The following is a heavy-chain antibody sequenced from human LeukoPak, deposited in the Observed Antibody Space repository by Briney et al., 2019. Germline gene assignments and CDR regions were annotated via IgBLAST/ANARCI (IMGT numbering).Heavy chain of an antibody. CDR3: ARPVPSRLGWFDP. Sequence: SQTLSLTCPISGDSVSSNSAAWNWIRQSPSRGLEGLGSTYYRSKRYNHYAVSVKSRINITPDTSKNQFSLQLNSVTPEDTAVYYCARPVPSRLGWFDPWGQGTLVTVSS. V-gene: IGHV6-1*01. D-gene: IGHD1-1*01. CDR2: TYYRSKRYN. CDR1: GDSVSSNSAA. J-gene: IGHJ5*02.